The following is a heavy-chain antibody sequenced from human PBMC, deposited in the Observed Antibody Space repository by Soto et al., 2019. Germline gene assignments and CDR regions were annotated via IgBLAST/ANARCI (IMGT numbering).Heavy chain of an antibody. V-gene: IGHV3-33*01. J-gene: IGHJ4*02. CDR1: GFTFSSYG. CDR2: IWYDGSNK. CDR3: ARDLRMGSSSFDY. D-gene: IGHD6-6*01. Sequence: GGSLRLSCAASGFTFSSYGMNWVRQAPGKGLEWVAVIWYDGSNKYYADSVKGRFTISRDNSKNTLYLQMNSLRAEDTAVYYCARDLRMGSSSFDYWGQGTLVTVSS.